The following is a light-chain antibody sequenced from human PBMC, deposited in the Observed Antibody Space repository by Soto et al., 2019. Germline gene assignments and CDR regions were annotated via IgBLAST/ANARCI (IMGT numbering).Light chain of an antibody. Sequence: QSVLTQPASVSGSPGQSITISCTGTSSDIGGYKYVSWYQHHPGTAPKLMIYDVTNRPSGVSNRFSGSKSGNTASLTISGLQAEDEGYYYCTSYASSSTPVVFGGGTKLTVL. CDR2: DVT. V-gene: IGLV2-14*03. J-gene: IGLJ2*01. CDR1: SSDIGGYKY. CDR3: TSYASSSTPVV.